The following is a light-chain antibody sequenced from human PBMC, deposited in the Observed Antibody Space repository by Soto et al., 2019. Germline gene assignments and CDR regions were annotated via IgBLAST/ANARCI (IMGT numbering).Light chain of an antibody. J-gene: IGKJ4*01. CDR3: QQYGDWPLT. CDR1: QSVRSTY. V-gene: IGKV3-15*01. CDR2: GVS. Sequence: EIVLTQSPGTLSLSPGERATLSCRASQSVRSTYLAWYQQKPGQAPRLLIFGVSNRAAGIPARFSGSGSGTEFTLTISSLQSEDFAVYYCQQYGDWPLTFGGGTKVDIK.